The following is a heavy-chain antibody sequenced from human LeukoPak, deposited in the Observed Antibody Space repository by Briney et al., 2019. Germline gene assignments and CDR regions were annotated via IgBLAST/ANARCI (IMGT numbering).Heavy chain of an antibody. D-gene: IGHD1-26*01. CDR3: ARIVGASDY. CDR2: INHSGST. J-gene: IGHJ4*02. CDR1: GGSFSGYY. V-gene: IGHV4-34*01. Sequence: SETLSLTCAVYGGSFSGYYWSWIRQPPGKGLEWIGEINHSGSTNYNPPLKSRVTISVDTSKNQFSLKLSSVTAADTAVYYCARIVGASDYWGQGTLVTVSS.